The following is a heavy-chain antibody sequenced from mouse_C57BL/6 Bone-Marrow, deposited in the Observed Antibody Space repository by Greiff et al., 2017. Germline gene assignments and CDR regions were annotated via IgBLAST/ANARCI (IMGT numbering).Heavy chain of an antibody. CDR3: ASSNWWVAWFAY. CDR2: INPNYGTT. D-gene: IGHD2-5*01. Sequence: EVQLQQSGPELVKPGASVQISCKASGYSFTDYNLNWVKQSNGKSLEWIGVINPNYGTTSYNQKFKGKATLTVDQSSSTAYMQLNSLTSEDSAVYYCASSNWWVAWFAYWGQGTLVTVSA. V-gene: IGHV1-39*01. CDR1: GYSFTDYN. J-gene: IGHJ3*01.